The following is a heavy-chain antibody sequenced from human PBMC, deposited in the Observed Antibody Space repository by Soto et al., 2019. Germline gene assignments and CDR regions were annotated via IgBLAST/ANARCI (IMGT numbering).Heavy chain of an antibody. CDR3: AKTANGCCSAFDI. D-gene: IGHD6-19*01. J-gene: IGHJ3*02. CDR1: GFTFSSYT. Sequence: EVQLVESGGGLVQPGGSLRLSCAASGFTFSSYTMSWVRQAPGKGLEWVSAISGSGGTTYYADSVKGRFTFSRDNSKNTLYLQMNRLRAEDAPVYYCAKTANGCCSAFDIWGQGTMVTVSS. CDR2: ISGSGGTT. V-gene: IGHV3-23*04.